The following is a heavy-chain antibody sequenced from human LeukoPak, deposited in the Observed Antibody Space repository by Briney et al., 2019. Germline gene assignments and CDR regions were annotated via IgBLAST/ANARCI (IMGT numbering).Heavy chain of an antibody. J-gene: IGHJ4*02. V-gene: IGHV3-33*01. CDR2: IWYDGSNK. D-gene: IGHD3-10*01. CDR1: GFTFSSYG. Sequence: GGSLRLSCAASGFTFSSYGMHWVRQAPGKGLEWVAVIWYDGSNKYHADSVKGRFTISRDNSKNTLYLQMNSLRAEDTAVYYCAREPYYYGSGGGLDYWGQGTLVTVSS. CDR3: AREPYYYGSGGGLDY.